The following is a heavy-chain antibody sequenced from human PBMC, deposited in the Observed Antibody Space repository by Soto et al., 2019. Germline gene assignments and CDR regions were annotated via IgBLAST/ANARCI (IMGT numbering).Heavy chain of an antibody. Sequence: QLQLQESGPGLVKPSETLSLTCTVSGDSVTISDYYWGWIRQPPGKGLEWIGSIHYSGSTYYNPSLKSRVTISGDTSMNQFSLKLTSVTAAAAAVYYCAAHDSGGYYAEYWGQGTLVTVSA. CDR3: AAHDSGGYYAEY. CDR2: IHYSGST. V-gene: IGHV4-39*01. J-gene: IGHJ4*02. D-gene: IGHD3-22*01. CDR1: GDSVTISDYY.